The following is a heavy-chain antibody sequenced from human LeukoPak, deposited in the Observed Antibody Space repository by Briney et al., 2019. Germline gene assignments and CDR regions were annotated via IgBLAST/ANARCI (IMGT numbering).Heavy chain of an antibody. CDR2: INHSGST. V-gene: IGHV4-34*01. Sequence: KPSETPSLTCAVYGGSFSGYYWSWIRQPPGKGLEWIGEINHSGSTNYNPSLKSRVTISVDTSKNQFSLKLSSVTAADTAVYYCARGVAAAGLDYYYGVDVWGQGTTVTVSS. D-gene: IGHD6-13*01. CDR3: ARGVAAAGLDYYYGVDV. CDR1: GGSFSGYY. J-gene: IGHJ6*02.